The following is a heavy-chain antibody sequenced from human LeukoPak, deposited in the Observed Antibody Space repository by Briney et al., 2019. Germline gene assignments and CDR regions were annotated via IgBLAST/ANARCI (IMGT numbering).Heavy chain of an antibody. CDR1: GGSFSGYY. CDR2: INHSGTT. D-gene: IGHD6-13*01. V-gene: IGHV4-34*01. Sequence: SETLPLTCAVYGGSFSGYYWNWIRQPPGKGLEWIGEINHSGTTSYNPSLKSRVTISVDTSKNHFSLKLSSVTAADTAVYYCARGVGSIAADYFDYWGQGTLVTVSS. CDR3: ARGVGSIAADYFDY. J-gene: IGHJ4*02.